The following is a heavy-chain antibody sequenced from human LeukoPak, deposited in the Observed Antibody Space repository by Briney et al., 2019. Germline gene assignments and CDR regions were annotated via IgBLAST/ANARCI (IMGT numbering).Heavy chain of an antibody. V-gene: IGHV4-38-2*02. J-gene: IGHJ4*02. Sequence: TSETLSLTCAVSGYSISSGYYWGWIRQPPGKGLEWIGSISHSGSTYYNPSLKSRVTISVDTSKNQFSLKLSSVTAADTAVYYCARDWGDSSGYYYNGGFFDYWGQGTLVTVSS. D-gene: IGHD3-22*01. CDR1: GYSISSGYY. CDR3: ARDWGDSSGYYYNGGFFDY. CDR2: ISHSGST.